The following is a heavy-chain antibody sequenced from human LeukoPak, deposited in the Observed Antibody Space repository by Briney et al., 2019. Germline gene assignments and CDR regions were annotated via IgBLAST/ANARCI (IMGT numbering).Heavy chain of an antibody. CDR3: TRPTHSYGTDAFDI. Sequence: GGSLRLSCAASAFTFSGSAMYWVRQASGKGLEWIGRIRSKADSYATAYAASVKGRFTISRDDSKNTAYLQMNSLKTEDTAVYYCTRPTHSYGTDAFDIWGQGTMVTVSS. CDR1: AFTFSGSA. D-gene: IGHD1-14*01. J-gene: IGHJ3*02. CDR2: IRSKADSYAT. V-gene: IGHV3-73*01.